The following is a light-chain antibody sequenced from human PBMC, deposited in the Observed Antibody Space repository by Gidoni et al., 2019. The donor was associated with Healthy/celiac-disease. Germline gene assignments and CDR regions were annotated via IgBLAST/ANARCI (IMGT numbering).Light chain of an antibody. CDR2: GNS. J-gene: IGLJ2*01. Sequence: QSVLTQPPSVSGAPGQRVTISCTGSSSNIGAGYDVHWYQQLPVTAPKLLISGNSNRPSGVPDRFSGSKSGTSASLAITGLQAEDEADYYCQSYDSSLSGSGVFGGGTKLTVL. CDR3: QSYDSSLSGSGV. CDR1: SSNIGAGYD. V-gene: IGLV1-40*01.